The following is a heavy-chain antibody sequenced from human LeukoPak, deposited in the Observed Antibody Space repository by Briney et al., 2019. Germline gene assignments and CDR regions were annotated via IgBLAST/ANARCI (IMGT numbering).Heavy chain of an antibody. J-gene: IGHJ3*02. CDR3: ARDPYYDSSGYYYGAFDI. CDR2: ISSSSSYI. V-gene: IGHV3-21*01. Sequence: GGSLRLSCAASGFTFSSYSMNWVRQAPGKGLEWVSSISSSSSYIYYADSVKGRFTISRDNAKNSLYLQMNSLRAEDTAVYYCARDPYYDSSGYYYGAFDIWGQGTMVTVSS. CDR1: GFTFSSYS. D-gene: IGHD3-22*01.